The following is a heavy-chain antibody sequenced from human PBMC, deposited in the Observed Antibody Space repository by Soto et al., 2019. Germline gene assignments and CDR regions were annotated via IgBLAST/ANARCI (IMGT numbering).Heavy chain of an antibody. D-gene: IGHD3-22*01. CDR1: GFTFSSYA. V-gene: IGHV3-33*08. J-gene: IGHJ4*02. Sequence: PGGSLRLSCSASGFTFSSYAMHWVRQAPGEGLEWVAVIWYDGRNTYYADSVKGRFTISRDDSKNTLYLQMNSLRAEDTAVYYCARTAYYYDSSGYYFDCWGQGTLVTVSS. CDR2: IWYDGRNT. CDR3: ARTAYYYDSSGYYFDC.